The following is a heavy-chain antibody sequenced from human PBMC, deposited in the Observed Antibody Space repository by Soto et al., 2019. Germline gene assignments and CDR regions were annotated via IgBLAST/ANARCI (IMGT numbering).Heavy chain of an antibody. CDR2: VSGGGST. J-gene: IGHJ4*02. CDR1: GFIFTSYS. D-gene: IGHD3-22*01. CDR3: ASEGDDNSYFEY. Sequence: EVQLLQSGGGLVQPGGSLRLSCAASGFIFTSYSMSWVRQAPGKGLEWVSSVSGGGSTFYADSVKGGLTISRENWENQSSLQMNSLRAEHTTVDYCASEGDDNSYFEYWGQGTLVTVPS. V-gene: IGHV3-23*01.